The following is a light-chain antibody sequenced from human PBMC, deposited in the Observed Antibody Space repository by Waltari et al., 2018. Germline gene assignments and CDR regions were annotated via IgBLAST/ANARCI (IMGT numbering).Light chain of an antibody. CDR3: QQYNNWTT. CDR2: GAS. J-gene: IGKJ1*01. V-gene: IGKV3-15*01. Sequence: EIVMTQSPATLSVSPGERATLSCRASQSVRSNLAWYQQKLGQAPRLLIYGASTRATGVPARFSGSGSGTEFTLTISSLQSEDVAVYYCQQYNNWTTFGQGTKVEIK. CDR1: QSVRSN.